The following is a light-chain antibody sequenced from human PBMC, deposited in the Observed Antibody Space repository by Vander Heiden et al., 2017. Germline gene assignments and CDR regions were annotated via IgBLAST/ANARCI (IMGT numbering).Light chain of an antibody. Sequence: QSVLTQPPSVSEPPGQRVTISCSGGSTNIGAGYNVQWYQQLQGTAPKLLIYVNSNRPSGVPDRFSVSKSGTSASLAITGLQAEDEADYYCQSYDRSLSGLVFGGGTKLTVL. CDR2: VNS. V-gene: IGLV1-40*01. J-gene: IGLJ3*02. CDR1: STNIGAGYN. CDR3: QSYDRSLSGLV.